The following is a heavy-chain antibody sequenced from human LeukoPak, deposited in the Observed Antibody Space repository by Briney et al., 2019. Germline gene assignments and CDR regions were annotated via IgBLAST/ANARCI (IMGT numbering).Heavy chain of an antibody. CDR1: GFTFSSYS. Sequence: GGSLRLSCAASGFTFSSYSMSWVRLAPGKGLEWVSSISSSTTYIYYADLVKGRFTISRDNAKNSLYLQMNSLRAEDTAVYYCAKAASKRTDYGDYAFYYYMDVWGKGTTVTISS. CDR3: AKAASKRTDYGDYAFYYYMDV. V-gene: IGHV3-21*01. D-gene: IGHD4-17*01. J-gene: IGHJ6*03. CDR2: ISSSTTYI.